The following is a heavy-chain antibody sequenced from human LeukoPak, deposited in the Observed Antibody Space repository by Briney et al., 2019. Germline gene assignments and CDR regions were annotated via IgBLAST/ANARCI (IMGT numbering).Heavy chain of an antibody. V-gene: IGHV3-23*01. Sequence: GGSLRLSCAASGFTFSSYAMSWVRQAPGKGLEWVSAISGSGGSTYYADSVRRRFTISRDNSKNTLYLQMNSLRAEDTAVYYCAKAGIVVVPAARDDGWFDPWGQGTLVTVSS. D-gene: IGHD2-2*01. CDR1: GFTFSSYA. J-gene: IGHJ5*02. CDR2: ISGSGGST. CDR3: AKAGIVVVPAARDDGWFDP.